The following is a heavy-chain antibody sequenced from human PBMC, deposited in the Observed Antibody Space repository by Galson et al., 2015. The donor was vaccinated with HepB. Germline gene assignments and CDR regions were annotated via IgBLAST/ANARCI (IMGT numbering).Heavy chain of an antibody. CDR3: VRWGSFDS. D-gene: IGHD3-16*01. Sequence: SLRLSCAASGFNFSAYSMNWVRQAPGEGLQWVSYIGKTSRGIYYTDSVKGRFTISRDDAKNSVTLQMYSLRVEDTAVYYCVRWGSFDSWGQGTLVIVSS. CDR2: IGKTSRGI. V-gene: IGHV3-48*01. J-gene: IGHJ4*02. CDR1: GFNFSAYS.